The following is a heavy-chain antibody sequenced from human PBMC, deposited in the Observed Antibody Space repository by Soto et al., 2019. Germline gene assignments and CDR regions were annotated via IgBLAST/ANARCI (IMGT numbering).Heavy chain of an antibody. CDR2: INGDGASL. CDR3: AREGSLGLDV. J-gene: IGHJ6*02. CDR1: GFIFSSFW. D-gene: IGHD3-10*01. V-gene: IGHV3-74*03. Sequence: EVRLEEAGGGFVQPGGSLRVSCSGSGFIFSSFWMHWVRQGPGKGLEWVSRINGDGASLAYADSVKGRFSISRDNVKNTLHLQMNLLGADDTAVYFVAREGSLGLDVWGRGTTVTVSS.